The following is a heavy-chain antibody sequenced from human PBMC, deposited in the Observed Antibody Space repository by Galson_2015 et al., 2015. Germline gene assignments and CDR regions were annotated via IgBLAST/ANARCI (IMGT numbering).Heavy chain of an antibody. CDR2: IYPGDSRT. CDR1: GYTFTNYW. V-gene: IGHV5-51*01. Sequence: QSGAEVKKPGESLKISCKGSGYTFTNYWIGWVRQISGKGLEWMGIIYPGDSRTTYSPSFQGQVTVSADKSISTAYLQWSSLKASDTAIYYCARWANPKFFDFWGQGALVTVSS. CDR3: ARWANPKFFDF. J-gene: IGHJ4*02.